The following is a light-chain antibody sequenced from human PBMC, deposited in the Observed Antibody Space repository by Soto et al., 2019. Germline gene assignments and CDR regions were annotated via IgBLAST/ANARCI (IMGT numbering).Light chain of an antibody. J-gene: IGKJ5*01. CDR2: AAS. CDR3: QQTYGTLIT. Sequence: IQMTQSPSSLSASVGDRVTITCRASQTIDTYLNWYQQKPGEVPKLLIYAASTLQSGVPSRFSGGGSGTDFTLTISSLQPADFATYYCQQTYGTLITFGQRTRLEIK. V-gene: IGKV1-39*01. CDR1: QTIDTY.